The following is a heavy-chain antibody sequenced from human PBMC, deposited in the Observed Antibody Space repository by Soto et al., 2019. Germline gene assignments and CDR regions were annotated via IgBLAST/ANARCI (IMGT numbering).Heavy chain of an antibody. CDR1: GGPFSGVY. CDR2: VNHRGSA. Sequence: LSLTCAVSGGPFSGVYWSWIRQPPGKGLEWIGGVNHRGSANYNPSLESRVTMSVDTSKNQFSLKLTSVTAADSAVYYCARDAFCGSGTCRVGHWFDPWGQGTLVTVSS. CDR3: ARDAFCGSGTCRVGHWFDP. V-gene: IGHV4-34*01. D-gene: IGHD2-21*01. J-gene: IGHJ5*02.